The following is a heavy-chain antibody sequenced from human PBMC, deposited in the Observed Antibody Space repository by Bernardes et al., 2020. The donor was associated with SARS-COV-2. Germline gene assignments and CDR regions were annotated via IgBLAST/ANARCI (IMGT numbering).Heavy chain of an antibody. CDR3: ASSPSGPDY. J-gene: IGHJ4*02. Sequence: GGSLRLSCAASGFIFTTYWRAWVRQAPGKGLEWVANIKQDGSNKNYVDSVKGRFTISRDNAKNSLYLEMNSLRAEDTAMYYCASSPSGPDYWGQGTLVTVSS. CDR2: IKQDGSNK. D-gene: IGHD2-8*02. CDR1: GFIFTTYW. V-gene: IGHV3-7*01.